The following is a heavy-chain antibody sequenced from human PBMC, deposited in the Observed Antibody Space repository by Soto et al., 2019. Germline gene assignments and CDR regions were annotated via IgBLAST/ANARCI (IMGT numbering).Heavy chain of an antibody. CDR2: IYHSGST. V-gene: IGHV4-38-2*02. J-gene: IGHJ6*02. D-gene: IGHD3-3*01. CDR3: ARDQERITIFGVVTHGMDV. CDR1: GYSISSGYY. Sequence: KTSETLSLTCAVSGYSISSGYYWGWIRQPPGKGLEWIGSIYHSGSTYYNPSLKSRVTISVDTSKNQFSLKLSSVTAADTAVYYCARDQERITIFGVVTHGMDVWGQGTTVTVSS.